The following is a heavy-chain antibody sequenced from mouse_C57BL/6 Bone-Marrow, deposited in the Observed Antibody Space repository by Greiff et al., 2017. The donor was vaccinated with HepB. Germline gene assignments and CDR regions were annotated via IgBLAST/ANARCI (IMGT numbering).Heavy chain of an antibody. CDR2: IDPSDSYT. CDR1: GYTFTSYW. D-gene: IGHD1-1*01. V-gene: IGHV1-50*01. CDR3: AREGFWGSDY. Sequence: QVQLQQPGAELVKPGASVKLSCKASGYTFTSYWMQWVKQRPGQGLEWIGEIDPSDSYTNYNQKFKGKATLTVDTSSSTAYMQLSSLTSEDSAVYYCAREGFWGSDYWGQGTTLTVSS. J-gene: IGHJ2*01.